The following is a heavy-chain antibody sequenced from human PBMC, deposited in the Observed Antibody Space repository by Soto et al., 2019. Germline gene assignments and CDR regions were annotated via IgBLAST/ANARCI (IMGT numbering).Heavy chain of an antibody. V-gene: IGHV5-51*01. CDR3: ARSVLVPAAMPWWVRYFDY. CDR1: GYSFTSYW. CDR2: IYPGDSDT. Sequence: PGESLKISCKGSGYSFTSYWIGWVRQMPGKGLEWMGIIYPGDSDTRYSPSFQGQVTISADKSISTAYLQWTSLKASDTAMYYCARSVLVPAAMPWWVRYFDYWGQGTLVTVSS. D-gene: IGHD2-2*01. J-gene: IGHJ4*02.